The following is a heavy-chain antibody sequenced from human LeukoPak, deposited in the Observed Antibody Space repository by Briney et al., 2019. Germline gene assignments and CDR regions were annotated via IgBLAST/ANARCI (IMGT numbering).Heavy chain of an antibody. J-gene: IGHJ5*02. V-gene: IGHV1-46*01. CDR1: GYTFTSYH. CDR3: AREGRSGSGSYFRNRWFDP. CDR2: INPSGGST. Sequence: ASVKVSCKASGYTFTSYHMHWVRQAPGQGLEWMGIINPSGGSTSYAQKFQGRVTMTRDTSTSTVYMELSSLRSEDTAVYYCAREGRSGSGSYFRNRWFDPWGQGTLVTVSS. D-gene: IGHD3-10*01.